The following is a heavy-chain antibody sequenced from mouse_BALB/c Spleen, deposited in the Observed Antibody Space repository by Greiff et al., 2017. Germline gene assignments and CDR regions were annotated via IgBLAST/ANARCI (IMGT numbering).Heavy chain of an antibody. V-gene: IGHV5-6-5*01. CDR1: GFTFSSYA. Sequence: EVKLMESGGGLVKPGGSLKLSCAASGFTFSSYAMSWVRQTPEKRLEWVASISSGGSTYYPDSVKGRFTISRDNARNILYLQMSSLRSEDTAMYYCARGDDGYYAWFAYWGQGTLVTVSA. D-gene: IGHD2-3*01. CDR3: ARGDDGYYAWFAY. J-gene: IGHJ3*01. CDR2: ISSGGST.